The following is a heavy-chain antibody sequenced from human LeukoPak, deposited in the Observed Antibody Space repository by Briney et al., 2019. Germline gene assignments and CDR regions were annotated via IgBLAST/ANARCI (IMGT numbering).Heavy chain of an antibody. CDR1: GGSFSGYY. V-gene: IGHV4-34*01. D-gene: IGHD6-19*01. J-gene: IGHJ4*02. Sequence: SETLSLTCAVYGGSFSGYYWSWIRQPPGKGLEWIGEINHSGSTNYNPSLKSRVTISVDTSKNQFSLKLSSVTAADTAVYYCARGFTAVDYCGQGTLVTVSS. CDR3: ARGFTAVDY. CDR2: INHSGST.